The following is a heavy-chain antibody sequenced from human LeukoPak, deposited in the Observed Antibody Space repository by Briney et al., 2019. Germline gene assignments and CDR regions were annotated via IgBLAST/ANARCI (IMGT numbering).Heavy chain of an antibody. CDR2: IIPIFGTA. J-gene: IGHJ6*03. V-gene: IGHV1-69*05. CDR3: ARKKYYGSGKGYYYYYMDV. D-gene: IGHD3-10*01. Sequence: ASVKVSCKASGGTFSSYAISWVRQAPGQGLEWMGGIIPIFGTANCAQKFQGRVTITTDESTSTAYMELSSLRSEDTAVYYCARKKYYGSGKGYYYYYMDVWGKGTTVTVSS. CDR1: GGTFSSYA.